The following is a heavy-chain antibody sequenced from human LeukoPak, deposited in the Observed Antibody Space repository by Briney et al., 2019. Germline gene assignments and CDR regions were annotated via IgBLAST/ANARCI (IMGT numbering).Heavy chain of an antibody. Sequence: SGTLSLTCTVSGDSISTSSYYWGWIRQPPGKGLEWIGTIYYSGSTYYNPSLTSRVTISVDTSKNQFSLKLSSVTAADTAVYYCARHKDYYYSYMDVWGKGTTVTISS. CDR2: IYYSGST. CDR1: GDSISTSSYY. CDR3: ARHKDYYYSYMDV. V-gene: IGHV4-39*01. J-gene: IGHJ6*03.